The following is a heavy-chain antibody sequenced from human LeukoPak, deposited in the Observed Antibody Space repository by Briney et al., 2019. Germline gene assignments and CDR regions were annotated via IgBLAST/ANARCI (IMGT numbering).Heavy chain of an antibody. V-gene: IGHV3-23*01. CDR2: ISGSGGST. CDR1: GFTFSSYA. J-gene: IGHJ5*02. Sequence: GGSLRLSCAASGFTFSSYAMSWVHQAPGKGLEWVSAISGSGGSTYYADSVKGRFTISRDNSKNTLYLQMNSLRAEDTAVYYCAKGITIFGVAPNWFDPWGQGTLVTVSS. D-gene: IGHD3-3*01. CDR3: AKGITIFGVAPNWFDP.